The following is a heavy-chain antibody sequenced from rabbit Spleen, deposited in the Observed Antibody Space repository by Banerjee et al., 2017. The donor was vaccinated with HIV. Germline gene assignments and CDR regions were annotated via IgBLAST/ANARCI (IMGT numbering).Heavy chain of an antibody. CDR2: IDTGGSGFT. J-gene: IGHJ3*01. V-gene: IGHV1S40*01. CDR3: ARDTGSSFSSYGMDL. Sequence: QSLEESGGDLVKPGASLTLTCIASGVSFSGNSYMCWVRQAPGKGLEWIACIDTGGSGFTYLASWAKGRFTISKTSSTTVTLQMTSLTAADTATYFCARDTGSSFSSYGMDLWGQGTLVTVS. D-gene: IGHD8-1*01. CDR1: GVSFSGNSY.